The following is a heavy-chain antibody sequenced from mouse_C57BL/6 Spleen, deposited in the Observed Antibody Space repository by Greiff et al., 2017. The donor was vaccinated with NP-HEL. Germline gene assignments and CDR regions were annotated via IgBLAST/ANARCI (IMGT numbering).Heavy chain of an antibody. CDR3: ARDYYDDAMDY. J-gene: IGHJ4*01. Sequence: QVQLQQPGAELVKPGASVKVSCKASGYTFTSYWMHWVKQRPGQGLEWIGRIHPSDSDTNYNQKFKGKATLTVDKSSSTAYMQLSSLTSEDSAVYFCARDYYDDAMDYWGQGTSVTVSS. CDR2: IHPSDSDT. CDR1: GYTFTSYW. V-gene: IGHV1-74*01. D-gene: IGHD2-4*01.